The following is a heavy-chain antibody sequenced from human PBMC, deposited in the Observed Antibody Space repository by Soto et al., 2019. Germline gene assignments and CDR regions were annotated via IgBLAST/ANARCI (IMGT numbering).Heavy chain of an antibody. CDR3: AKIYRSCTYTNCYSRSPPDS. D-gene: IGHD2-15*01. CDR2: VTNTGGIT. CDR1: GFTFTSYA. V-gene: IGHV3-23*01. Sequence: EVQLLQSGGGLVQPGGSLRLSCVASGFTFTSYAMTWVRQLPGKGLEWVSSVTNTGGITHYANSVNGRFTISRDNSKNTLYLQMNSLRAEDTAMYYCAKIYRSCTYTNCYSRSPPDSWGQETLVTVSA. J-gene: IGHJ5*01.